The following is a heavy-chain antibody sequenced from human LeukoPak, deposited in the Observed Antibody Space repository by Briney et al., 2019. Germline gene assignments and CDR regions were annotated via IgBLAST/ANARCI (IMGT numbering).Heavy chain of an antibody. D-gene: IGHD3-9*01. J-gene: IGHJ3*02. CDR3: ARGWLSVSLDAFDI. CDR2: IYYSGST. V-gene: IGHV4-30-4*01. CDR1: GGSISSGDYY. Sequence: SQTLSLTCTVSGGSISSGDYYWSWIRQPPGKGLEWIGYIYYSGSTYYNPSLKSRVTISVDTSKNQFSLKLSSVTAADTAVYYCARGWLSVSLDAFDIWGQGTMVTVSS.